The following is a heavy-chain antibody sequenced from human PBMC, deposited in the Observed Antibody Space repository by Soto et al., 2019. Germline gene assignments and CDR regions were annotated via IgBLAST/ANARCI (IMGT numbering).Heavy chain of an antibody. D-gene: IGHD3-3*01. J-gene: IGHJ4*02. V-gene: IGHV3-7*01. CDR2: IKQDGSEK. CDR1: VLNFSIQW. CDR3: ARVGDLGDFWSGYYRGGFDY. Sequence: GGSLRVFCASSVLNFSIQWMSWVGQARGKGPDLVANIKQDGSEKYYVDSVKGRFTISRDNAKSSLYLQMNSLRAEDTAVYYCARVGDLGDFWSGYYRGGFDYWGQGTLVTGSS.